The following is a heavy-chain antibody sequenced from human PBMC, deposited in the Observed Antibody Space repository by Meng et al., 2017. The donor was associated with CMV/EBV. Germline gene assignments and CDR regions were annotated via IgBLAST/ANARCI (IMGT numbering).Heavy chain of an antibody. D-gene: IGHD2-2*01. CDR1: GFTFSNAW. J-gene: IGHJ4*02. V-gene: IGHV3-15*01. Sequence: GESLKTSCAASGFTFSNAWMSWVRQAPGKGLEWVGRIKSKTDGGTTDYAAPVKGRFTISRDDSKNTLYLQMNSLKTEDTAVYYCTTGVYCSSTSCSDYWGQGTLVTVSS. CDR3: TTGVYCSSTSCSDY. CDR2: IKSKTDGGTT.